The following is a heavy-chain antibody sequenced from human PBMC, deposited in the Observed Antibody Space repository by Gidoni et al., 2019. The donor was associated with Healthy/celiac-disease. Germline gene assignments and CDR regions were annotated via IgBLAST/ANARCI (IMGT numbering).Heavy chain of an antibody. CDR2: INHSGST. CDR1: GWSFRGYY. CDR3: ARGASEVVITRHFDY. Sequence: QVQLQQWGAGLLKPSATLSLTCAVYGWSFRGYYWSWIRQPPGKGLEWIGEINHSGSTNYNPSLKSRVTISVDTSKNQFSLKLSSVTAADTAVYYCARGASEVVITRHFDYWGQGTLVTVSS. D-gene: IGHD3-22*01. J-gene: IGHJ4*02. V-gene: IGHV4-34*01.